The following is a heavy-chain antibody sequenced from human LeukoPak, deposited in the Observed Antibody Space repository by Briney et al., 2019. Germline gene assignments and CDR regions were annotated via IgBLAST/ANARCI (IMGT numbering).Heavy chain of an antibody. Sequence: SETLSLTCTVSGGSISGYYWSWIRQAPGKGLEWIGSIYYSGSTYYNPSLKSRVTISVDTSKNQFSLKLSSVTAADTAVYYCARPKYSSSWDAFDIWGQGTMVTVSS. V-gene: IGHV4-59*12. CDR2: IYYSGST. CDR1: GGSISGYY. J-gene: IGHJ3*02. D-gene: IGHD6-13*01. CDR3: ARPKYSSSWDAFDI.